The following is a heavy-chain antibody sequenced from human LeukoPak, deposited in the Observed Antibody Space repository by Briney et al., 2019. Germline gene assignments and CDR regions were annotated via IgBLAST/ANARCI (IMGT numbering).Heavy chain of an antibody. CDR1: GYTFTGYY. V-gene: IGHV1-2*02. CDR2: INPNSGGT. Sequence: ASVKVSCKASGYTFTGYYMHWVRQAPGQGLEWMGWINPNSGGTNYAQKFQGRATMTRDTSISTAYMELSRLRSDDTAVYYCARNRSPGSQPIRRNWFDPWGQGTLVTVSS. CDR3: ARNRSPGSQPIRRNWFDP. J-gene: IGHJ5*02. D-gene: IGHD3-10*01.